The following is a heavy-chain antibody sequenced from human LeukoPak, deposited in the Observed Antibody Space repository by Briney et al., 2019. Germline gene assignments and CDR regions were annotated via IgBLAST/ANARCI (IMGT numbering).Heavy chain of an antibody. CDR3: ARGDVVVSAAVRFDP. CDR1: GYTFTSYG. D-gene: IGHD2-2*01. CDR2: ISAHNGKI. J-gene: IGHJ5*02. Sequence: GASVKVSCKASGYTFTSYGITWVRQAPGQGLEWMGWISAHNGKINYAQKSQGRVTMTTDTPTSSAYMELRSLRSDDTAVYYCARGDVVVSAAVRFDPWGQGTLVTVSS. V-gene: IGHV1-18*01.